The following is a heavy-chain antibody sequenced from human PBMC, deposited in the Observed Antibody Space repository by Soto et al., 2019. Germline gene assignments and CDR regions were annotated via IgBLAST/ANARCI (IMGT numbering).Heavy chain of an antibody. Sequence: RGSLRLSCATSGFTFSSYAMSWVRQAPGKGLAWVSSISGNTGSTYYADSVKGRFTISRDNSRNTLHLQMSGLGAEDTAVYYCAKFNWETHGGDFGAYYRYYFDSWGQGALVTVSS. CDR1: GFTFSSYA. J-gene: IGHJ4*02. D-gene: IGHD3-22*01. V-gene: IGHV3-23*01. CDR3: AKFNWETHGGDFGAYYRYYFDS. CDR2: ISGNTGST.